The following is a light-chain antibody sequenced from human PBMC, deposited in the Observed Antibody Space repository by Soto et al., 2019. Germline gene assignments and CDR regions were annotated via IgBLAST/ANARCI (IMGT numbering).Light chain of an antibody. CDR2: LNSDGSH. CDR1: SGQSSYA. CDR3: QTWGTGIQV. V-gene: IGLV4-69*01. J-gene: IGLJ3*02. Sequence: QPVLTQSPSASASLGASVKLTCTLSSGQSSYAIAWHQQQPEKGPRYLMKLNSDGSHSKGDGIPDRFSGSSSGAERYLTISSLQSEDEADYDWQTWGTGIQVFGGGTKVTVL.